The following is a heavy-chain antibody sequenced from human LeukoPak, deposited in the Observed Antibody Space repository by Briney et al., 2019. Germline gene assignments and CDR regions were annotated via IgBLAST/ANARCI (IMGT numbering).Heavy chain of an antibody. CDR3: ARDNCSSTSCYRTFDY. D-gene: IGHD2-2*01. CDR1: GYTFTSYG. J-gene: IGHJ4*02. Sequence: ASVKVSCKASGYTFTSYGISWVRQAPGQGLEWMGWISAYNGNTNYAQKFQGRVTMTRDTSISTAYMELSRLRSDDTAVYYCARDNCSSTSCYRTFDYWGQGTLVTVSS. V-gene: IGHV1-18*01. CDR2: ISAYNGNT.